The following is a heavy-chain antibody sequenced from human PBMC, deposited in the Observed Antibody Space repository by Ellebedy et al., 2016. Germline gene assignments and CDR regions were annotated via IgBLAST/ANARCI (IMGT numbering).Heavy chain of an antibody. V-gene: IGHV3-30-3*01. CDR1: DFDFSSSS. D-gene: IGHD2-8*02. CDR3: ARDRGRRLCTGASCYGYHYYGMDV. CDR2: IGFNGNNR. Sequence: GESLKISXSASDFDFSSSSMDWVRQAAGKGLEWVAVIGFNGNNRYYADFVKGRFTISRDNSKKMLYLEMTSLSPDDTAVYYCARDRGRRLCTGASCYGYHYYGMDVWGPGTTVIVSS. J-gene: IGHJ6*02.